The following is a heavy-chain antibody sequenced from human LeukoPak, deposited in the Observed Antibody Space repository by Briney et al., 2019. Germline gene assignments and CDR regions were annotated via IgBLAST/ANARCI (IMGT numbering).Heavy chain of an antibody. Sequence: SVKVSCKASEGTFSSYAISWVRQAPGQGLEWMGRIIPILGIANYAQKFQGRVTITADKSTSTAYMELSSLRSEDTAVYYCARDPTTVTTNWGQGTLVTVSS. CDR1: EGTFSSYA. D-gene: IGHD4-17*01. V-gene: IGHV1-69*04. J-gene: IGHJ4*02. CDR2: IIPILGIA. CDR3: ARDPTTVTTN.